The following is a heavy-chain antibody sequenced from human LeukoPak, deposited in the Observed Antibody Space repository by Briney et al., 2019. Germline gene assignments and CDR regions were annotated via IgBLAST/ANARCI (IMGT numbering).Heavy chain of an antibody. CDR2: IYPGDSGT. D-gene: IGHD2-21*01. V-gene: IGHV5-51*01. CDR1: GSSFNTYW. CDR3: AGRRGGGGFDI. J-gene: IGHJ3*02. Sequence: GESLKISCKGSGSSFNTYWIGWVRQMPGKGLERMGIIYPGDSGTRYSPSFQGQVTISADKSINTAYLQWSSLKASDTAMYYCAGRRGGGGFDIWGQGTMVTVSS.